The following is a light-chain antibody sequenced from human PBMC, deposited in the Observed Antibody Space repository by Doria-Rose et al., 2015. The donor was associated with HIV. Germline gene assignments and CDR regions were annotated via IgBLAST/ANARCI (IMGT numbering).Light chain of an antibody. CDR1: QSFSSTY. CDR3: LQYGTSWT. Sequence: EIVMTQSPGTLSLSPGERATLSCRASQSFSSTYLAWYQQKPGQAPSLLIYDGSTRATGIPDRFSASRYGIDFTLTINRLEPEDFALYYCLQYGTSWTFGQGTKVEI. CDR2: DGS. J-gene: IGKJ1*01. V-gene: IGKV3-20*01.